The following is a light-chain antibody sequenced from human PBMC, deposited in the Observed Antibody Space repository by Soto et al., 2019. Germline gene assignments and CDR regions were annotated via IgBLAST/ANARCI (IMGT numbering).Light chain of an antibody. CDR2: RNN. CDR3: AAWDDSRSVLV. V-gene: IGLV1-47*01. J-gene: IGLJ2*01. CDR1: SSNIGSNY. Sequence: QSVLTQPPSASGTPGQWVTISCSGTSSNIGSNYVFWYQQLHGSAPKLLIYRNNQRPSGVPDRFSGSKSGASASLAISGGRSEDEADYYCAAWDDSRSVLVFGGGTKLTVL.